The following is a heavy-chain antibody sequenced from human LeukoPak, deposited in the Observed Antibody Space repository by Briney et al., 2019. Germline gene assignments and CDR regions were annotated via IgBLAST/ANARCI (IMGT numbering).Heavy chain of an antibody. CDR3: ARRGNYYGSGSYDY. CDR2: VYDIGST. V-gene: IGHV4-59*11. Sequence: SETLSLTCTVSGGSIGSHYWTWIRQTPGKGLEWIGYVYDIGSTKYNPSLKSRVTISVDTSKNQFSLRLSSVTAADTAVYYCARRGNYYGSGSYDYWGQGTLVTVSS. CDR1: GGSIGSHY. J-gene: IGHJ4*02. D-gene: IGHD3-10*01.